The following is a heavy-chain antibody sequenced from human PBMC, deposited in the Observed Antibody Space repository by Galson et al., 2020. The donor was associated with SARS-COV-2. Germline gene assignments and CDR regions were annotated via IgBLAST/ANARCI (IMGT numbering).Heavy chain of an antibody. V-gene: IGHV3-9*01. CDR2: ISWNSGSI. CDR1: GFTFDDYA. J-gene: IGHJ4*02. Sequence: GGSLRLSCAASGFTFDDYAMHWVRQAPGKGLEWVSGISWNSGSIGYADSVKGRFTISRDNAKNSLYLQMNSLRAEDTALYYCAKWPDYYDSSGPLDYWGQGTLVTVSS. CDR3: AKWPDYYDSSGPLDY. D-gene: IGHD3-22*01.